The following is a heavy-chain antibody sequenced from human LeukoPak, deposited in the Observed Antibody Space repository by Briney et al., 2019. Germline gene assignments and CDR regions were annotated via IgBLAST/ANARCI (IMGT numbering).Heavy chain of an antibody. CDR1: GGTFNNSA. CDR2: IMPLFGTA. J-gene: IGHJ6*03. Sequence: SVKVSCKTSGGTFNNSAISWVRQAPGQGLEWLGGIMPLFGTAGYAQKFQGRVTITKDESTRTVYLELTSLTSDDTAVYYCARHIAARLASGYYYYVDVWGKGTTVTVSS. CDR3: ARHIAARLASGYYYYVDV. D-gene: IGHD6-6*01. V-gene: IGHV1-69*05.